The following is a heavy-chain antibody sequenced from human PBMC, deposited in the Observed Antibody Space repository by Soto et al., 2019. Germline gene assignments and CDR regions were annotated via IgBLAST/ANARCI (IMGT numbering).Heavy chain of an antibody. CDR3: ARGRMDATRGGGNPPDY. V-gene: IGHV1-69*02. CDR1: GGTFSSYT. D-gene: IGHD2-15*01. J-gene: IGHJ4*02. Sequence: QVQLVQSGAEVKKPGSSVKVSCKASGGTFSSYTISWVRQAPGQGLEWMGRIIPILGIANYAQKFQGRVTITAAKSTSTAYMELSSLRSEDTAVYYCARGRMDATRGGGNPPDYWGQGTLVTVSS. CDR2: IIPILGIA.